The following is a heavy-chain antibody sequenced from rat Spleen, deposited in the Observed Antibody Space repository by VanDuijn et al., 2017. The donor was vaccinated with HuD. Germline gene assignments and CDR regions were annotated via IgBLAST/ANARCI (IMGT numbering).Heavy chain of an antibody. J-gene: IGHJ3*01. V-gene: IGHV5-27*01. CDR1: GFTFSDYY. D-gene: IGHD1-9*01. CDR3: ATGYGYNAGFAY. CDR2: ISPSGGST. Sequence: EVQLVESDGGLVQPGRSLKLSCAASGFTFSDYYMAWVRQAPTKGLEWVASISPSGGSTYYPDSVKGRFTISRDNAKSTLYLQMDSLRSEDTATYYCATGYGYNAGFAYWGQGTLVTVSS.